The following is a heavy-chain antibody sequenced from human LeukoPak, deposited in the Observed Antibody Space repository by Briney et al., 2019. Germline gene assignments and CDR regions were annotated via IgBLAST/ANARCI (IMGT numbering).Heavy chain of an antibody. D-gene: IGHD3-9*01. Sequence: ASVKVSCRASGYTFTSYDINWVRQATGQGLEWIGWMNPNSGNTGYAQKFQGRVTMTRNTSISTAYMELSSLRSEDTAVYYCARGLDYDILTGSSFDPWGQGTLVTVSS. CDR3: ARGLDYDILTGSSFDP. V-gene: IGHV1-8*01. CDR1: GYTFTSYD. CDR2: MNPNSGNT. J-gene: IGHJ5*02.